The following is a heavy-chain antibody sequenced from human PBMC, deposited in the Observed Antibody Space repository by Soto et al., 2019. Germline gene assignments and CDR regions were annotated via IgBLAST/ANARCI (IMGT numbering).Heavy chain of an antibody. CDR3: AGDPCSGGSCYNWFDP. J-gene: IGHJ5*02. V-gene: IGHV1-46*01. D-gene: IGHD2-15*01. CDR1: GYTFTGYY. CDR2: INPSGGST. Sequence: ASVKVSCKASGYTFTGYYMHWVRQAPGQGLEWMGIINPSGGSTSYAQKFQGRVTMTRDTSTSTVYMELSSLRSEDTAVYYCAGDPCSGGSCYNWFDPWGQGTLVTVSS.